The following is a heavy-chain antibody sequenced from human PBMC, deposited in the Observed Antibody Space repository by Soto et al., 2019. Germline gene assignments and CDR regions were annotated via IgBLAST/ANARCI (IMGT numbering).Heavy chain of an antibody. CDR2: VFHTGTT. CDR1: GDSVSSPYY. V-gene: IGHV4-4*02. D-gene: IGHD6-19*01. J-gene: IGHJ5*02. CDR3: ARSAGWYAIHA. Sequence: QVQLQESGPGLVKPSGTLSLTCAVSGDSVSSPYYWCWVRQSPGKGLEWIGKVFHTGTTSYTPSLRSRVTVSMDTSITQFSVDLSSVSAGDTAVYVCARSAGWYAIHAWGPGTLVIVSS.